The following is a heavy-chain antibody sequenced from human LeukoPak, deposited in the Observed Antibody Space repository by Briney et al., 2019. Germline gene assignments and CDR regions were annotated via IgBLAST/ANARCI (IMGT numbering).Heavy chain of an antibody. CDR3: ARSNYVWGSYRPRQSEAFDI. D-gene: IGHD3-16*02. Sequence: SGTLSLTCAVYGGSFSGYYWSWIRQPPGKGLEWIGEINDHRSTNYNPSLKSRVTMSVDTSKNQFSLKLSSVTAADTAVYYCARSNYVWGSYRPRQSEAFDIWGQGTMVTVPS. CDR1: GGSFSGYY. J-gene: IGHJ3*02. V-gene: IGHV4-34*01. CDR2: INDHRST.